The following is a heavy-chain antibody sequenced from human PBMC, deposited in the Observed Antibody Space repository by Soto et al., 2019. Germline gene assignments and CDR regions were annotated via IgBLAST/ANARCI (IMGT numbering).Heavy chain of an antibody. Sequence: QVQLQESGPGLVNPSQTLSLTCTVSGGSMSSGDYYWSWIRQPPGKGLEWIGYISHSGNTYYNPSLRSRISLSVDTSKNHFSLQVTSVTAADTAVYYCVREVEYYSSSPNWFDPWGQGTLVAVSS. CDR2: ISHSGNT. D-gene: IGHD6-6*01. V-gene: IGHV4-30-4*01. CDR3: VREVEYYSSSPNWFDP. J-gene: IGHJ5*02. CDR1: GGSMSSGDYY.